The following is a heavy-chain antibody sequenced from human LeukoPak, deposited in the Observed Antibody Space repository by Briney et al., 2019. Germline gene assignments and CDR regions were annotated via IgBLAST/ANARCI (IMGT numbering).Heavy chain of an antibody. D-gene: IGHD7-27*01. CDR2: ISSTYDI. CDR1: GFTFSTYS. CDR3: ARDHNWGFDY. V-gene: IGHV3-48*01. Sequence: GGSLRLSCAASGFTFSTYSINWVRQAPGKGREWVSYISSTYDIYYADSVRGRFTISRDNAKNSLYLQMNSLSAEDTAMYYCARDHNWGFDYWGQGTLVTVSS. J-gene: IGHJ4*02.